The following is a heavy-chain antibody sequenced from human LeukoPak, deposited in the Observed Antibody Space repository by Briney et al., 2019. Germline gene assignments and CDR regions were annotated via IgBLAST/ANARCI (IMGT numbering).Heavy chain of an antibody. Sequence: GRSLRLCCAASGFTFSNYGMHWVRQAPGKGLEWVAVIWYDGTNKYYADSVKGRFTISRDNSKDTLYPQMNSLRAEDTTVYYCVREGAGGSGSYLAFDIWGQGTMVTVSS. D-gene: IGHD3-10*01. CDR1: GFTFSNYG. CDR3: VREGAGGSGSYLAFDI. V-gene: IGHV3-33*01. CDR2: IWYDGTNK. J-gene: IGHJ3*02.